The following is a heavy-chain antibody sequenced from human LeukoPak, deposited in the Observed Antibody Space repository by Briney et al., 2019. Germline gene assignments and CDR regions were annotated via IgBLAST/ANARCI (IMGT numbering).Heavy chain of an antibody. Sequence: GGSLRLSCAASGFTFRNNWMTWVRQAPGKGLEWASSISPSGSSTWHADSVKGRFTISRDNAKNSVHLQMTNLRVDDTAVYYCGRDFLGESGAGGPWGQGILVTVSS. CDR2: ISPSGSST. CDR3: GRDFLGESGAGGP. D-gene: IGHD3-10*01. CDR1: GFTFRNNW. V-gene: IGHV3-21*01. J-gene: IGHJ5*02.